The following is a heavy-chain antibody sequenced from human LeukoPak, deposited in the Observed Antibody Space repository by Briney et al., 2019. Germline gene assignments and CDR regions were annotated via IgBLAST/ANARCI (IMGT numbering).Heavy chain of an antibody. J-gene: IGHJ4*02. V-gene: IGHV1-2*04. Sequence: ASVKVSCKASGYTFTGYYMHWVRQAPGQGLEWMGWINPNSGGTNYAQKFQGWVTMTRDTSISTAYMELSRLRSDDTAVYYCARSYYDSSGYYYELSDYWGQGTLVTVSS. D-gene: IGHD3-22*01. CDR2: INPNSGGT. CDR3: ARSYYDSSGYYYELSDY. CDR1: GYTFTGYY.